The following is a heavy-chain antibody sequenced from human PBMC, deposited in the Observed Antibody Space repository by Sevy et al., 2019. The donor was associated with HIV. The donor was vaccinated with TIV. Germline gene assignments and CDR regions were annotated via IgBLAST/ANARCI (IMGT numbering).Heavy chain of an antibody. V-gene: IGHV4-61*01. CDR3: ARALLQYCSGGSCYSGGHWFDP. J-gene: IGHJ5*02. CDR1: GGSVSSGSYY. CDR2: IYYSGST. Sequence: SETLSLTCTVSGGSVSSGSYYWSWIRQPPGKGLEWIGYIYYSGSTNYNPSLKSRVTISVDTFKNQFSLKLGSVTAADTAVYYCARALLQYCSGGSCYSGGHWFDPWGQGTLVTVSS. D-gene: IGHD2-15*01.